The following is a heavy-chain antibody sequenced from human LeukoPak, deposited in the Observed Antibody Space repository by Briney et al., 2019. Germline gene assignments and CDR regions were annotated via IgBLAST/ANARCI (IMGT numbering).Heavy chain of an antibody. CDR1: GFNLRSYG. V-gene: IGHV3-53*01. CDR3: ARRAGEYSHPYDY. CDR2: IYSGGNT. Sequence: GGSLRLSCTASGFNLRSYGMSWVRQAPGKGLEWVSFIYSGGNTHYSDSVKGRFTISRDNSKNTLYLQMNSLRADDTAVYYCARRAGEYSHPYDYWGQGTLVTVSS. J-gene: IGHJ4*02. D-gene: IGHD4-17*01.